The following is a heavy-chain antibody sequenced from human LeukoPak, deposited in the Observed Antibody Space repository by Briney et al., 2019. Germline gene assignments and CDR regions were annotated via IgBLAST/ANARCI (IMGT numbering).Heavy chain of an antibody. CDR3: ARIEGEFDY. J-gene: IGHJ4*02. V-gene: IGHV4-39*01. Sequence: PSETLSLTCTVSGVSLSSSCYYWAWIRQPPGKGLEWIGSIYYSGSTYYNPSLKSRVTISVDTSKNQFSLKLSSVTAADTAVYYCARIEGEFDYWGQGTLVTVSS. D-gene: IGHD3-16*01. CDR2: IYYSGST. CDR1: GVSLSSSCYY.